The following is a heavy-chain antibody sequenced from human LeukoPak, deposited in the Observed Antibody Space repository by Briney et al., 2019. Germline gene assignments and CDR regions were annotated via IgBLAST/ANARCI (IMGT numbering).Heavy chain of an antibody. Sequence: SETLSLTCTVSGGSINSYYWNWIRQPPGKGLEWIAYIYYSGSTNYNPSLKSRVTISVDTSKNQFSLKLSSVTAADTAVYYCARDVGATPGWFDPWGQGTLVTVSS. CDR3: ARDVGATPGWFDP. V-gene: IGHV4-59*01. CDR1: GGSINSYY. D-gene: IGHD1-26*01. CDR2: IYYSGST. J-gene: IGHJ5*02.